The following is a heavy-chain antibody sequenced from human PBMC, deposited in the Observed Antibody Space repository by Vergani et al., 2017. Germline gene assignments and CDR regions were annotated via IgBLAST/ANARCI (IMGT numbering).Heavy chain of an antibody. CDR2: IDHTGRP. CDR3: ARVNTETNGHLYYYYYMDV. Sequence: QVQLHQWGAGLLKTSETLSLTCAVSGAAFTSYHWTWIRQSPGEGLEWVGDIDHTGRPDYNPSLKSRLTMSVDKSRNQFSLTLNSVTATDTAIYFCARVNTETNGHLYYYYYMDVWGQGTAVTVS. J-gene: IGHJ6*03. CDR1: GAAFTSYH. D-gene: IGHD4-11*01. V-gene: IGHV4-34*01.